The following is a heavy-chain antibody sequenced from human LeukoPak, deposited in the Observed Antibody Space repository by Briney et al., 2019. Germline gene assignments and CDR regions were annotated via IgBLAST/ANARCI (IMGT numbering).Heavy chain of an antibody. CDR2: IYTSGST. CDR3: ARVRYEGFDP. CDR1: GGSMSRYY. J-gene: IGHJ5*02. Sequence: PSETLSLTCTVSGGSMSRYYWSWIRQPAGKGLEWIGRIYTSGSTNYNPSLKSRVTMSVDKSRNQFSLSMRSVTAADTAVYYCARVRYEGFDPWGQGTLVTVSS. D-gene: IGHD3-3*01. V-gene: IGHV4-4*07.